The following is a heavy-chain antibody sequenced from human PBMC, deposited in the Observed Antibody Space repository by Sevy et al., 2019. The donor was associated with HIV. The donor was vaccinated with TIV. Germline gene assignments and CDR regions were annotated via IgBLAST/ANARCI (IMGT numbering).Heavy chain of an antibody. V-gene: IGHV3-23*01. D-gene: IGHD6-6*01. Sequence: GGSLRLSCAASGFTFSSYAMSWVRQAPGKGLEWFSAITNSGGDTYYADSVKGRFTISRDNSKNTLYLQMNRLRAEDTAIYYCAKGSAASRPYYFDYWGQGTLVTVSS. CDR1: GFTFSSYA. J-gene: IGHJ4*02. CDR3: AKGSAASRPYYFDY. CDR2: ITNSGGDT.